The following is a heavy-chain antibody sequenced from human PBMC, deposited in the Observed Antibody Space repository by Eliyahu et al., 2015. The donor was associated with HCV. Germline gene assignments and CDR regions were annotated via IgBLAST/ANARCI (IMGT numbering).Heavy chain of an antibody. CDR2: INHSGST. D-gene: IGHD3-3*01. CDR3: ASYDFWSGLAC. CDR1: XGSFSGYY. Sequence: QVQLQQWGAGLLKPSETLSLTCAVYXGSFSGYYWSWIRQPPGKGLEWIGEINHSGSTNYNPSLKSRVTISVDTSKNQFSLKLSSVTAADTAVYYCASYDFWSGLACWGQGTLVTVSS. J-gene: IGHJ4*02. V-gene: IGHV4-34*01.